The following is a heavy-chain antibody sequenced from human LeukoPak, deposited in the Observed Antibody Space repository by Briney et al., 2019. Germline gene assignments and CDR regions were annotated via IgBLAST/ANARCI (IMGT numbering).Heavy chain of an antibody. D-gene: IGHD2-15*01. V-gene: IGHV4-59*01. Sequence: SETLSLTRTVSGGSISSYYWSWIRQPPGKGLEWIGYIYYSGSTNYNPSLKSRVTISVDTSKNQFSLKLSSVTAADTAVYYCARGVGSAFDIWGQGTMVTVSS. CDR2: IYYSGST. J-gene: IGHJ3*02. CDR1: GGSISSYY. CDR3: ARGVGSAFDI.